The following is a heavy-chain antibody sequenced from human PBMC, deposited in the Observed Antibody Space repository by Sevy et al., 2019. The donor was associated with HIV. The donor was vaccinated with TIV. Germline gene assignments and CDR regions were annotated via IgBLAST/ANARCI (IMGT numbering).Heavy chain of an antibody. V-gene: IGHV3-7*01. CDR2: IKQDGSEK. CDR1: GFTFSSYW. J-gene: IGHJ4*02. Sequence: WGCLRLSCAASGFTFSSYWMSWVRQAPGKGLERVANIKQDGSEKYYVDSVKGRFTISRDNAKNSLYLQMNSLRAEDTALYYCARDSVSGGDYWGQGTLVFVSS. D-gene: IGHD3-3*01. CDR3: ARDSVSGGDY.